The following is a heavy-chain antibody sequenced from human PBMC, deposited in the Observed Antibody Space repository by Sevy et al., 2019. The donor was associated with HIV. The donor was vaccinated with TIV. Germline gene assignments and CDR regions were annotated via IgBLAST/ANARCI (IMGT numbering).Heavy chain of an antibody. Sequence: GGSLRLSCGASGFAFSRYGMHWVRQAPGKGLEWVAVIWHDGNYKYYADSVKGRFTISRDNSKNTLYLQMNSLRGDDSAVYVCARDPLYYSHRDSYHLKYYLDYWGQGTQVTVSS. D-gene: IGHD3-10*01. J-gene: IGHJ4*02. V-gene: IGHV3-33*01. CDR2: IWHDGNYK. CDR1: GFAFSRYG. CDR3: ARDPLYYSHRDSYHLKYYLDY.